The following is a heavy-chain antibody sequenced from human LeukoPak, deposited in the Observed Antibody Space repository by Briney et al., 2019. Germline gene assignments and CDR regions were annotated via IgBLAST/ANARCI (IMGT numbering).Heavy chain of an antibody. CDR1: APSPAANY. CDR2: IRESGST. CDR3: ARGLQYSSSSGNFGDY. Sequence: PSQSLSPACALYAPSPAANYSSCVRPPQGDWREWIGSIRESGSTNYNPSLKSRVTISVDTSKNQFSLKLTSVTAADTAVYYCARGLQYSSSSGNFGDYWGQGTLVTVSS. V-gene: IGHV4-34*01. D-gene: IGHD6-6*01. J-gene: IGHJ4*02.